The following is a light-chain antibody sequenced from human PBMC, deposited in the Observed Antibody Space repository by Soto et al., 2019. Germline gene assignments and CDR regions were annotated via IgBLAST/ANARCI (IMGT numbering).Light chain of an antibody. Sequence: EIVMTQSPATLSVSPGERATLSCRASQSVSNNLAWYQQKPGQAPRLLIYGASTRATGIPARFSGSGSGTEFTLTISSLQSEDFAVYYCQQYNNWPRITFGQGTRLEI. CDR2: GAS. CDR1: QSVSNN. J-gene: IGKJ5*01. V-gene: IGKV3-15*01. CDR3: QQYNNWPRIT.